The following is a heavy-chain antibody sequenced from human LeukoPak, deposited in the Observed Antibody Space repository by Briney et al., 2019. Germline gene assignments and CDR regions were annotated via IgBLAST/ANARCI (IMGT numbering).Heavy chain of an antibody. D-gene: IGHD1-1*01. CDR1: GGSISSYY. J-gene: IGHJ5*02. Sequence: PSETLSLTCTVSGGSISSYYWSWIRQPPGKGLEWIGYIYYSGSTNYNPSLKSRVPISVATSKNQFSLKLSSVTAADTAVYYCARLATGTTFRFDPWGQGTLVTVSS. CDR3: ARLATGTTFRFDP. V-gene: IGHV4-59*01. CDR2: IYYSGST.